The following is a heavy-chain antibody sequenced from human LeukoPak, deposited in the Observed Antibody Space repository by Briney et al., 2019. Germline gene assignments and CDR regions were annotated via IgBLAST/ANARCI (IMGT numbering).Heavy chain of an antibody. J-gene: IGHJ4*02. V-gene: IGHV3-30*04. Sequence: GGSLRLSCAASGFTFSSYAMHWVRQAPGKGLEWVAIISYDGTNKYYADSVKGRFTISRDNSKNTLYLQMNSLRAEDTAVYYCAKDGDGYYGSGSYSDYWGQGTLVTVSS. CDR3: AKDGDGYYGSGSYSDY. CDR2: ISYDGTNK. D-gene: IGHD3-10*01. CDR1: GFTFSSYA.